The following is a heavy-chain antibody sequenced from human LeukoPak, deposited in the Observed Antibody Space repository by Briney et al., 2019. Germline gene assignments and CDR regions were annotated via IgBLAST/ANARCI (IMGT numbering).Heavy chain of an antibody. J-gene: IGHJ4*02. CDR2: IYYSGST. V-gene: IGHV4-59*08. CDR1: SGSISSYF. CDR3: ARLRYFDLYYFDY. D-gene: IGHD3-9*01. Sequence: PSETLSLTCTVSSGSISSYFWSWIRQPPGKGLEGMGYIYYSGSTNYNPSLKSRVTISVDTSKNQFSLKLSSVAAADTAVYYCARLRYFDLYYFDYWGQGTLVTVSS.